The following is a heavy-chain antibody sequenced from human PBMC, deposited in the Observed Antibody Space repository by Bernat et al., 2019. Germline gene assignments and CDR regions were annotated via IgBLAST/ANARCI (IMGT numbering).Heavy chain of an antibody. D-gene: IGHD2-21*01. Sequence: QVHLQQWGAGLLKPSETLSLTCAVYGGSISSGGYYWSWIRQHPGKGLEWIGYIYYSGSTYYNPSLKSRVTISVDTSKNQFSLKLSSVTAADTAVYYCARVPSRLPGKWAFDIWGQGTMVTVSS. V-gene: IGHV4-31*11. CDR2: IYYSGST. CDR3: ARVPSRLPGKWAFDI. J-gene: IGHJ3*02. CDR1: GGSISSGGYY.